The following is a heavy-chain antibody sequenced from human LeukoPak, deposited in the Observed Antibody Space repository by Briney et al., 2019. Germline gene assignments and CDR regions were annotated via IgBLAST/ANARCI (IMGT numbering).Heavy chain of an antibody. CDR3: ARVVGIYSGYFDY. Sequence: GGSLRLSCAASGFIFSSYSMNWVRQAPGKGLEWVSSISSSSSDIYYADSVKGRFTISRDNAKNSLYLQMNSLRAEDTAVYYCARVVGIYSGYFDYWGQGTLVTVSS. J-gene: IGHJ4*02. D-gene: IGHD5-12*01. CDR1: GFIFSSYS. V-gene: IGHV3-21*01. CDR2: ISSSSSDI.